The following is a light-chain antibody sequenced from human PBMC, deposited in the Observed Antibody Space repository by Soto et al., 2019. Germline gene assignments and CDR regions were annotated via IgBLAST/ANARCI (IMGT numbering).Light chain of an antibody. CDR3: QQYSKWPIT. J-gene: IGKJ5*01. CDR1: QSVNSN. V-gene: IGKV3-15*01. CDR2: GIS. Sequence: EMVMTQSPALLSVSPGESATLSCRASQSVNSNYLAWYQQHPGQPPRLLIYGISPRATGVPARFSGSGSGTDFSLTISSLQSEDFAVYYCQQYSKWPITFGQGTRLEIK.